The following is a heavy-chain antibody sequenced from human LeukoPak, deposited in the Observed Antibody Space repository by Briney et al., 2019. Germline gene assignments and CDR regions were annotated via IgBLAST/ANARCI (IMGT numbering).Heavy chain of an antibody. J-gene: IGHJ4*02. D-gene: IGHD2-21*02. V-gene: IGHV4-39*01. CDR2: IYYSGST. CDR3: ATIGSGDYVFDY. CDR1: GGSISSISYS. Sequence: KPSETLSLTCTVSGGSISSISYSGAWIRHPPGKGLGGIGSIYYSGSTYYNPSLKSRVTISVDTSKNQFSLKLSSVTAADTAVYYCATIGSGDYVFDYWGQGTLVTVSS.